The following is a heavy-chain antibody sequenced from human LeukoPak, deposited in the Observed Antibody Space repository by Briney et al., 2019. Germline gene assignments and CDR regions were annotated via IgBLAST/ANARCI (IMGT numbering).Heavy chain of an antibody. V-gene: IGHV4-59*05. CDR2: IFYREGFSYGGTT. Sequence: PSETLSLTCAVSGVSISGYYWIWIRQSPRRGLEYIGRIFYREGFSYGGTTFYNPSLQSRVTISVDTSKNTFSLRLSSVTAADTAVYYCARQISGNRDYWAQGTLVTVSA. CDR3: ARQISGNRDY. D-gene: IGHD3-10*01. CDR1: GVSISGYY. J-gene: IGHJ4*02.